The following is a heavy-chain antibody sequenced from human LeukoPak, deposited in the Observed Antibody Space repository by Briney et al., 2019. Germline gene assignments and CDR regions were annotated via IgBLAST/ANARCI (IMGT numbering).Heavy chain of an antibody. Sequence: PGGSLRLSCAASGFTFSSYAMSWVRQAPWKWLEWVSAISGSGGSTYYADSVKGRFTISRDNSKNTLYLQMNSLRAENTAVYYCAKDREVAGMYYFDYWGQGTLVTVSS. CDR3: AKDREVAGMYYFDY. V-gene: IGHV3-23*01. D-gene: IGHD6-19*01. CDR1: GFTFSSYA. CDR2: ISGSGGST. J-gene: IGHJ4*02.